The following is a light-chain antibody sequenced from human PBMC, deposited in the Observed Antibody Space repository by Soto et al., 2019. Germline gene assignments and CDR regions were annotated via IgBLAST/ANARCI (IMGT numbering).Light chain of an antibody. CDR2: EVT. V-gene: IGLV2-23*02. J-gene: IGLJ1*01. Sequence: QSVLTQPASVSGSPGQSITISCTGSSSDVGTYNLVSWYQQHPGEAPKLMIYEVTKRPSGVSYRFSGSKSGNTASLTISGLQAEDEADYYCCSYAGSSYVFGTGIKVTVL. CDR1: SSDVGTYNL. CDR3: CSYAGSSYV.